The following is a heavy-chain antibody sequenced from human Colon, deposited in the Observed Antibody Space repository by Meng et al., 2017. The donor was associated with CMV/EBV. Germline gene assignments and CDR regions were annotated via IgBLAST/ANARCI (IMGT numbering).Heavy chain of an antibody. CDR3: ASVIYYGDYQFDY. Sequence: GGSLRLSCAASGFIFSSYWMSWVRQAPGKGLEWVANIKQDGSEKYYVDSVKGRFTISRDNAKNSLYLQMNSLRAEDTAVYYCASVIYYGDYQFDYWGQGTLVTVSS. CDR2: IKQDGSEK. CDR1: GFIFSSYW. D-gene: IGHD4-17*01. V-gene: IGHV3-7*01. J-gene: IGHJ4*02.